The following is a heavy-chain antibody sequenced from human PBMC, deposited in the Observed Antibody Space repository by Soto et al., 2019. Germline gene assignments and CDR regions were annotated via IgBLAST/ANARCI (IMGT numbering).Heavy chain of an antibody. CDR1: GFTFSSYG. J-gene: IGHJ6*02. V-gene: IGHV3-30*03. D-gene: IGHD1-26*01. CDR3: ATDVVVGATSGLGDYYYYYGMDV. CDR2: ISYGGSNK. Sequence: QVQLVESGGGVVQPGRSLRLSCAASGFTFSSYGMHWVRQAPGKGLEWVAVISYGGSNKYYADSVKGRFTISRDKSKNTLYLQMSSLRAEDTAVYYCATDVVVGATSGLGDYYYYYGMDVWGQGTTVSVSS.